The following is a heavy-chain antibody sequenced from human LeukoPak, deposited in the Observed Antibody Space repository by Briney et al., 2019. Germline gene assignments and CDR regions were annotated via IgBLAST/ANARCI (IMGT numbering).Heavy chain of an antibody. V-gene: IGHV3-7*03. CDR1: GFTFNSYW. CDR3: AKDLRITMVRGAFDY. CDR2: INLDGSEK. D-gene: IGHD3-10*01. J-gene: IGHJ4*02. Sequence: GGSLRLSCAASGFTFNSYWMNWVRQAPGKGLEWVANINLDGSEKYYVDSVKGRFTISRDNSKNTLYLQMNSLRAEDTAAYYCAKDLRITMVRGAFDYWGQGTLVTVSS.